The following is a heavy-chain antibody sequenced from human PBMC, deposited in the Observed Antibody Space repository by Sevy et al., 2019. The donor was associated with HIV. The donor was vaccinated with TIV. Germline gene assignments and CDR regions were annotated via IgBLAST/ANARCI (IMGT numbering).Heavy chain of an antibody. D-gene: IGHD3-22*01. J-gene: IGHJ4*02. CDR2: FDPEDGKT. CDR3: ASTRDYYESNGYYFDF. Sequence: ASVKVSCKVSGSTLTQLSMHWVRQAPGIGLEWMVTFDPEDGKTLYALKCQGRVTMTEDTSTHTAYMELSSLTSEDTAIYYCASTRDYYESNGYYFDFWGQGTLVTVSS. CDR1: GSTLTQLS. V-gene: IGHV1-24*01.